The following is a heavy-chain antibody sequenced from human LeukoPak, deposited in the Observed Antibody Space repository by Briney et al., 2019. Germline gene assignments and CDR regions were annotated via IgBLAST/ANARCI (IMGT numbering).Heavy chain of an antibody. CDR2: IYTTDTT. V-gene: IGHV4-4*07. CDR1: GGSLNSYF. CDR3: ARGRLDYYDDSGPNRSDWFDP. D-gene: IGHD3-22*01. Sequence: SETLSLTCTVSGGSLNSYFWSWIRQPAGKGLEWIGRIYTTDTTNYNPSLRGRVTLSIDTSKNQFSLRLTSVTAADTAVYFCARGRLDYYDDSGPNRSDWFDPWGQGTLVTVSP. J-gene: IGHJ5*02.